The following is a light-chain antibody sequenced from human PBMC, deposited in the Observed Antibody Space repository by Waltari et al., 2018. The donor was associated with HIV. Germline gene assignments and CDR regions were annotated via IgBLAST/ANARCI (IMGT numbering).Light chain of an antibody. Sequence: QSVLTQPPSASGTPGQRVTISCSGSSSTIGSNSVYWYKQLPGTAPKLILYRNNQRPSGVPDRFSGSKSGTSASLAISGLRSEDEADYYCAAWDGSLSVVVFGGGTKLTVL. J-gene: IGLJ2*01. CDR1: SSTIGSNS. V-gene: IGLV1-47*01. CDR3: AAWDGSLSVVV. CDR2: RNN.